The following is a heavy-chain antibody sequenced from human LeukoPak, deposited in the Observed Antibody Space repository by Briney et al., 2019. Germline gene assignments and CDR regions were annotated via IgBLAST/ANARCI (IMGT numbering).Heavy chain of an antibody. V-gene: IGHV3-74*01. CDR1: GFTFSSYW. Sequence: GGSLRLSCAASGFTFSSYWMHWVRQAPGKGLVWVSRINSDGSSTSYADSVKGRFTISRDNSKNTLYLQMNSLRAEDTAVYYCAKDSVWFGEPEPDAFDIWGQGTMVTVSS. J-gene: IGHJ3*02. CDR2: INSDGSST. CDR3: AKDSVWFGEPEPDAFDI. D-gene: IGHD3-10*01.